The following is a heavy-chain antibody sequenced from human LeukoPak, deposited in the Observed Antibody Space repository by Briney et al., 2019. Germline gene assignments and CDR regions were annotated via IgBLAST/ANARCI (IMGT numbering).Heavy chain of an antibody. Sequence: ASVKVSCKASLYTFTRYYMHWVRQAPGQGLEWRGWIKPNSVVTNYAQKFQGRVTMTRNTSISTADMELSRLRSDDTAVYYCAILYSSSSAFDYWGQGTLVTVSS. CDR2: IKPNSVVT. D-gene: IGHD6-6*01. CDR3: AILYSSSSAFDY. CDR1: LYTFTRYY. V-gene: IGHV1-2*02. J-gene: IGHJ4*02.